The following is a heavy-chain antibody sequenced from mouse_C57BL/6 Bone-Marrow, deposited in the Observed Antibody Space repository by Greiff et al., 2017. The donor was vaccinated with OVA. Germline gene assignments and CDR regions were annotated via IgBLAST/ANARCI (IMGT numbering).Heavy chain of an antibody. V-gene: IGHV1-72*01. Sequence: QVQLQQSGAELVKPGASVKLSCKASGYTFTSYWMHWVKQRPGRGLEWIGRIDPNSGGTKYNEKFKSKATLTVDKPSSTAYMQLSSLTSEDSAVYYSARLGGPIYYDYGHWYFDVWGTGTTVTVSS. CDR3: ARLGGPIYYDYGHWYFDV. CDR2: IDPNSGGT. D-gene: IGHD2-4*01. J-gene: IGHJ1*03. CDR1: GYTFTSYW.